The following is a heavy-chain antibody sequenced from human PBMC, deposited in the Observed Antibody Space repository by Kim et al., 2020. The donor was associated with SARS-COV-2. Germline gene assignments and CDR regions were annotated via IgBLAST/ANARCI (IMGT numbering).Heavy chain of an antibody. D-gene: IGHD4-4*01. CDR3: ASGTYSFYIEF. CDR1: GYSFSNHW. J-gene: IGHJ4*02. V-gene: IGHV5-51*01. Sequence: GESLKISCKGSGYSFSNHWIGWVRQMPGKGLEWMGVIYPDDSDTRYSPSFQGQVTISADKSISTAYLQWGSLQASDTAIYFCASGTYSFYIEFWGQGTQVTVST. CDR2: IYPDDSDT.